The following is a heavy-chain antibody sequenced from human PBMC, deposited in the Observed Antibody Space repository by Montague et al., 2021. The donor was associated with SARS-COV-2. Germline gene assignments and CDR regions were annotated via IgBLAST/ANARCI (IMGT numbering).Heavy chain of an antibody. CDR3: ARTIVVVSAASRYFDL. CDR2: THQWGGT. V-gene: IGHV4-4*02. J-gene: IGHJ2*01. CDR1: GGSITSENW. D-gene: IGHD2-2*01. Sequence: SETLSLTCAVSGGSITSENWWSWVRQPPGKGLEWIAETHQWGGTNYNPSLRSRVTILLDNSKNQFSLMLTSVTAADTAVYYCARTIVVVSAASRYFDLWGRGTLVTVSS.